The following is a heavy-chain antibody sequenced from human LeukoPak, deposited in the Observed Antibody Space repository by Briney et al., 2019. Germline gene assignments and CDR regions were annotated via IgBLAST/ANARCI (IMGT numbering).Heavy chain of an antibody. D-gene: IGHD2-21*02. V-gene: IGHV3-33*06. CDR1: GFTFSSYG. CDR3: AKDLDVGGVVVTHLDY. Sequence: GGSLRLSCAASGFTFSSYGMHWVRQAPGKGLEWVAVIWYDGSNKYYADSVKGRFTISRDNSKNTLYLQMNSLRAEDTAVYYCAKDLDVGGVVVTHLDYWGQGTLVSVSS. CDR2: IWYDGSNK. J-gene: IGHJ4*02.